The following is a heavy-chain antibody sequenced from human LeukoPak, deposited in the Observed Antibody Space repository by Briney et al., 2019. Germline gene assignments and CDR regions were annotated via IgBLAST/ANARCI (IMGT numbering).Heavy chain of an antibody. J-gene: IGHJ4*02. CDR3: ASPEVYSSVWYYFDY. CDR2: INPNSGGT. V-gene: IGHV1-2*02. Sequence: ASVKVSCKASGYTFTGYYMHWVRQAPGQGLEWMGWINPNSGGTNYAQKFQGRVTMTRDTSISTAYMELSRLRSEDTAVYYCASPEVYSSVWYYFDYWGQETLVTVSS. D-gene: IGHD6-19*01. CDR1: GYTFTGYY.